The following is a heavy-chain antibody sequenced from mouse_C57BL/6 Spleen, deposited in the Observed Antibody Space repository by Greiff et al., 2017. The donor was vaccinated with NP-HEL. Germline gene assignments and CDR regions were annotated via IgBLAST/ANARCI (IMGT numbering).Heavy chain of an antibody. Sequence: QVQLQQSGAELVRPGASVTLSCKASGYTFTDYEMHWVKQTPVHGLEWIGAIDPETGGTAYNQKFKGKAILTADKSYSTAYMELRSLASEDSAVYYCTRGGITTNYYAMDYWGQGTSVTVSS. CDR2: IDPETGGT. V-gene: IGHV1-15*01. J-gene: IGHJ4*01. D-gene: IGHD2-4*01. CDR1: GYTFTDYE. CDR3: TRGGITTNYYAMDY.